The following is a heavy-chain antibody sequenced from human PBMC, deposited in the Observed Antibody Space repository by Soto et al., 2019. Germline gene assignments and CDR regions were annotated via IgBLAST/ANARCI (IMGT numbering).Heavy chain of an antibody. D-gene: IGHD2-8*01. Sequence: QPQLVQSGAEVRKPGASVNASCKASGYTFTTYGISWVRQAPGKGLEWMGWIGGYNGDSHNAQKFQGRLTMARDTSTKTAYMELRSLRPDDTAVYYCARVGNNGWPLEYDYGGQGTLVIVSS. J-gene: IGHJ4*02. CDR1: GYTFTTYG. CDR2: IGGYNGDS. CDR3: ARVGNNGWPLEYDY. V-gene: IGHV1-18*04.